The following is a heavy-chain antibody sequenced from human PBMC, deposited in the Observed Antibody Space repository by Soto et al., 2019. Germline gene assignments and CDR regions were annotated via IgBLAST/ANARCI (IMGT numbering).Heavy chain of an antibody. Sequence: QLQLQESGSGLVRPSRTLSLTCAVSGGSISSGGYSWNWIRQPPGKGLEWIGYIYHSGSTLYNPSLKSRVXXXVXXSKNQFSLKLSSVTAADTAVYYCARDQLEGNWFDPWGQGTLVTVSS. CDR2: IYHSGST. J-gene: IGHJ5*02. CDR3: ARDQLEGNWFDP. CDR1: GGSISSGGYS. V-gene: IGHV4-30-2*01. D-gene: IGHD1-1*01.